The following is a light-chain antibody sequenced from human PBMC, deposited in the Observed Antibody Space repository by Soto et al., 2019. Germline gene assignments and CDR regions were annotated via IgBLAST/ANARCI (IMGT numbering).Light chain of an antibody. CDR1: QSVDSY. Sequence: EIVLTQSPATLSLSPGERATLSCRASQSVDSYLAWYQQKPGQAPRLVIFDAFNRATGIPARFSGSGSGTDCTLTISSLEPEDFAVYYCQQHSDRLTFGGGTRVEI. CDR3: QQHSDRLT. J-gene: IGKJ4*01. V-gene: IGKV3-11*01. CDR2: DAF.